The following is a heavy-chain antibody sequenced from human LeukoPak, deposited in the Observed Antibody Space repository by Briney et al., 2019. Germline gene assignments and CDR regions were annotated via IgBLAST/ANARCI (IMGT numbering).Heavy chain of an antibody. V-gene: IGHV3-53*05. D-gene: IGHD3-3*01. CDR1: GFTVSSNY. CDR3: TKDFSPYYDSWSGYYQDY. J-gene: IGHJ4*02. Sequence: GWSLRLSCAASGFTVSSNYMSWVRQAPGKGLEWVSVIYSGGSTYYADSVKGRFTISRDMSENTLYLQMNSLRAEDTAVYYCTKDFSPYYDSWSGYYQDYWGQGTLVTVSS. CDR2: IYSGGST.